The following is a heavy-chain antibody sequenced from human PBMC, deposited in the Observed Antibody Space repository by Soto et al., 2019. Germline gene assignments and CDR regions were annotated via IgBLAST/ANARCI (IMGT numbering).Heavy chain of an antibody. J-gene: IGHJ4*02. CDR3: TGGGPGHPFDY. V-gene: IGHV4-4*02. D-gene: IGHD7-27*01. CDR2: ISHSGTV. Sequence: SETLSLTCDVSSVSITSSNWWTWVRQPPGKGLEWLGKISHSGTVNYNATLRSRVAISVDKPKNQLSLKLSSVTTADTAVYYCTGGGPGHPFDYWGQGTLVTVSS. CDR1: SVSITSSNW.